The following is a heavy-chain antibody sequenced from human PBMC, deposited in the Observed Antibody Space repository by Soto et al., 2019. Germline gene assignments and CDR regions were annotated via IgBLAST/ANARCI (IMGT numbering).Heavy chain of an antibody. V-gene: IGHV4-34*01. J-gene: IGHJ5*02. CDR1: GGSFSGYY. CDR2: INHSGST. Sequence: SETLSLTCAFYGGSFSGYYWSLIRQPPGKGLEWIGEINHSGSTNYNPSLKSRVTISVVTSKNQFSLKLSSVTAADTAVYYCARGSLRITIFGVVIINWFDPWGQGTLVTVSS. D-gene: IGHD3-3*01. CDR3: ARGSLRITIFGVVIINWFDP.